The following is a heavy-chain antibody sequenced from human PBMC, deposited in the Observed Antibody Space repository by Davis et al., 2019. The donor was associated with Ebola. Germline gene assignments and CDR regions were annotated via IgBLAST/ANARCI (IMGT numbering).Heavy chain of an antibody. Sequence: SVKGRFTISRDNAKNSLYLQMNSLRDDDTAVYYCAKAVSAGDDFWSGYSNPYYYYGMDVWGQGTTVTVSS. J-gene: IGHJ6*02. CDR3: AKAVSAGDDFWSGYSNPYYYYGMDV. D-gene: IGHD3-3*01. V-gene: IGHV3-48*02.